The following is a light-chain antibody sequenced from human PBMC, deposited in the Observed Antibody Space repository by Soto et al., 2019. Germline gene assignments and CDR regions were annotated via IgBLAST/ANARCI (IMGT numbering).Light chain of an antibody. CDR2: DNN. V-gene: IGLV1-51*01. CDR1: SSNIGNNY. CDR3: GTWDSSLSAVV. J-gene: IGLJ2*01. Sequence: QSVLTQPPSVCAAPGQKVTISCSGSSSNIGNNYVSWYQQLPGTAPRLLIYDNNNRPSGIPDRFSGSKSGTSATLGITGLQTGDEADYYCGTWDSSLSAVVFGGGTQLTVL.